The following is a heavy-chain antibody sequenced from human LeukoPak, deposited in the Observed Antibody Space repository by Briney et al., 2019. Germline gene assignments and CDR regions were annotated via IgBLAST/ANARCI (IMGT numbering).Heavy chain of an antibody. J-gene: IGHJ6*02. V-gene: IGHV3-53*04. CDR3: ARGLGDFWSGYYYYGMDV. CDR2: IYSGGST. Sequence: GGSLRLSCAASGFTVSSNYMSWARQAPGKGLEWVSVIYSGGSTYYADSVKGRFTISRHNSKNTLCLQMNSLRAEDTAVYYCARGLGDFWSGYYYYGMDVWGQGTTVTVSS. CDR1: GFTVSSNY. D-gene: IGHD3-3*01.